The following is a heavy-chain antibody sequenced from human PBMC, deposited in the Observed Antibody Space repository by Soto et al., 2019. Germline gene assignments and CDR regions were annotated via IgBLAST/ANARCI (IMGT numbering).Heavy chain of an antibody. CDR1: GFTFGGYA. Sequence: GGSLRLSCGPSGFTFGGYAVHWVRQAPGKGLEWVAVIWYDGSNENYADSVKGRFTISRDNSKNTLYLQMNSLRVEDTAVYYCARDGIEYSGYDIDYWGQGTLVTVSS. CDR2: IWYDGSNE. V-gene: IGHV3-33*01. CDR3: ARDGIEYSGYDIDY. J-gene: IGHJ4*02. D-gene: IGHD5-12*01.